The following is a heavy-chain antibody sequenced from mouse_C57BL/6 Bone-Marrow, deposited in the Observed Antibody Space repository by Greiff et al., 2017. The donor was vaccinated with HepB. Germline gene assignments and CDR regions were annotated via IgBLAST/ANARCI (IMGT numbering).Heavy chain of an antibody. D-gene: IGHD2-4*01. CDR3: AGKLRRDWYFDV. Sequence: VQLQQSGPGLVATSQSLSITCTVSGFSLTSYGVSWVRQPPGKGLEWLGVIWGDGSTNYHSALISRLSISKDNSKSQVFLKLNSLQTDDTATYYCAGKLRRDWYFDVWGTGTTVTVSS. V-gene: IGHV2-3*01. CDR2: IWGDGST. J-gene: IGHJ1*03. CDR1: GFSLTSYG.